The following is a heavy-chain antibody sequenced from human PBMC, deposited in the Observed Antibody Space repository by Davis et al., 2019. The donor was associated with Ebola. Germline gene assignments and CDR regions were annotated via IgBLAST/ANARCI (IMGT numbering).Heavy chain of an antibody. J-gene: IGHJ4*02. Sequence: GESLKISCTASGFTFRSFGMHWVRQAPGKGLEWVAVISYDETYKYYSDSVKGRFTISRDNSKNTVSLQMDSLRPGDTAVYYRAKSAPGTMDYWGQGTLVTVSS. D-gene: IGHD6-13*01. V-gene: IGHV3-30*18. CDR2: ISYDETYK. CDR3: AKSAPGTMDY. CDR1: GFTFRSFG.